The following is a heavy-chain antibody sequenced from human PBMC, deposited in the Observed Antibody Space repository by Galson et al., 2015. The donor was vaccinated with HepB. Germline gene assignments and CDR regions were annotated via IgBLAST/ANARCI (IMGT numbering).Heavy chain of an antibody. Sequence: SVKVSCKASGGTFSSYAISWVRQAPGQGLEWMGGIIPIFGTANYAQKFQGRVTITADKSTSTAYMELSSLRSEDTAVYYCASVIAVAGTGWFDPWGQGTLVTVSS. J-gene: IGHJ5*02. CDR2: IIPIFGTA. CDR3: ASVIAVAGTGWFDP. V-gene: IGHV1-69*06. CDR1: GGTFSSYA. D-gene: IGHD6-19*01.